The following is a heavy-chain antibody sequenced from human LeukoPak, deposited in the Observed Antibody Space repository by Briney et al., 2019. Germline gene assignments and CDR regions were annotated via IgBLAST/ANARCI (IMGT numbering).Heavy chain of an antibody. CDR2: IYYSGST. V-gene: IGHV4-59*08. Sequence: SETLSLTCTVSGGSISSYYWSWIRQPPGKGLEWIGYIYYSGSTNYNPSLKSRVTISVDTSKNQFSLKLSSVTAADTAVYYCARYDYTHGMDVWGQGTTVTVSS. D-gene: IGHD4/OR15-4a*01. CDR1: GGSISSYY. J-gene: IGHJ6*02. CDR3: ARYDYTHGMDV.